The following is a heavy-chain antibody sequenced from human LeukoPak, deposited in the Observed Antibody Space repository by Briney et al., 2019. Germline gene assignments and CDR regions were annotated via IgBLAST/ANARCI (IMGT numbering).Heavy chain of an antibody. D-gene: IGHD3-9*01. CDR3: ATDAGQYYDILTGYRYDAFDI. CDR2: FDPEDGET. CDR1: GYTFTSYD. J-gene: IGHJ3*02. V-gene: IGHV1-24*01. Sequence: ASVKVSCKASGYTFTSYDTNWVRQAPGKGLEWMGGFDPEDGETIYAQRFQGRVTMTEDTSTDTAYMELSSLRSEDTAVYYCATDAGQYYDILTGYRYDAFDIWGQGTMVTVSS.